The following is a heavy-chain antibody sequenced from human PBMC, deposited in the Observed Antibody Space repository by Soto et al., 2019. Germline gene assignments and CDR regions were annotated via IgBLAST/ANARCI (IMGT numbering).Heavy chain of an antibody. J-gene: IGHJ3*02. CDR1: GFTFSSYA. CDR3: AKDQAGEVLAYYDILTGLRVDAFDI. CDR2: ISGSGGST. V-gene: IGHV3-23*01. D-gene: IGHD3-9*01. Sequence: GGSLRLSCAASGFTFSSYAMSWVRQAPGKGLEWVSAISGSGGSTYYADSVKGRFTISRDNSKNTLYLQMNSLRAEDTAVYYCAKDQAGEVLAYYDILTGLRVDAFDIWGQGTMVTVSS.